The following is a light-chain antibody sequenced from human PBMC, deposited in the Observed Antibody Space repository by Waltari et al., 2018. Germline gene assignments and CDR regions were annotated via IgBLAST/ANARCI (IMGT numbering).Light chain of an antibody. J-gene: IGKJ2*01. Sequence: EIVLTPSPGTLSLSPGERATLSCRASQSVSSSYLAWYQQKPGQAPRLLIYGASSRATGIPDRFSGSGSGTDFTLTISRLEPEDFAVYYCQQYGSSPRYTFGQGTKLEI. CDR1: QSVSSSY. CDR3: QQYGSSPRYT. CDR2: GAS. V-gene: IGKV3-20*01.